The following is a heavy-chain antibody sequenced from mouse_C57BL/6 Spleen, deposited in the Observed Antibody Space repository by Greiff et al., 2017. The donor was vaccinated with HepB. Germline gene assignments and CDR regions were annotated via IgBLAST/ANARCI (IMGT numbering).Heavy chain of an antibody. J-gene: IGHJ4*01. Sequence: VQLQQSGAELAKPGASVKLSCKASGYTFTSYWMHWVKQRPGQGLEWIGYINPSSGYTKYNQKFKDKATLTADKSSSKAYMQLSSLTYEDSAVYYCARSSGYYGSSPSDYAMDYWGQGTSVTVSS. CDR1: GYTFTSYW. CDR2: INPSSGYT. D-gene: IGHD1-1*01. V-gene: IGHV1-7*01. CDR3: ARSSGYYGSSPSDYAMDY.